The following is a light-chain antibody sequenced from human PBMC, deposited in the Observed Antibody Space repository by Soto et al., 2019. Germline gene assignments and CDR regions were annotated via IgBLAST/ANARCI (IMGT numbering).Light chain of an antibody. CDR3: QQYGSSPPIT. J-gene: IGKJ5*01. CDR1: QSVSSN. V-gene: IGKV3-15*01. Sequence: EIVMTQSPATLSVSPGERATLSCRASQSVSSNLAWYQQKPGQAPRLLIYGASTRATGIPARFSGSGSGTEFTLTISSLQSEDFAVYYCQQYGSSPPITFGQGTRLE. CDR2: GAS.